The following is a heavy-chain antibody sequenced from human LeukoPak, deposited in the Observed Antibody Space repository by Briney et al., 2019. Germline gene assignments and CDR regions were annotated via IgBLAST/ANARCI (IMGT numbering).Heavy chain of an antibody. Sequence: ASVTVSCKASGYTFTSYDINWVRQAAGQGGEGMGWMNPNSGNTGYAQKFQGRVTMTRNTSISTAYMELSSLRSEDTALYYCAKSGSYYPYYYGMEVWGQGTTVTVSS. V-gene: IGHV1-8*01. D-gene: IGHD1-26*01. CDR2: MNPNSGNT. J-gene: IGHJ6*02. CDR1: GYTFTSYD. CDR3: AKSGSYYPYYYGMEV.